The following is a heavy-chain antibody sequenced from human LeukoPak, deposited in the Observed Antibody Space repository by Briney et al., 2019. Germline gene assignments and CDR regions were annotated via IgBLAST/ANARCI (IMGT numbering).Heavy chain of an antibody. D-gene: IGHD3-10*01. CDR3: ARLGVRGVITKYYFDY. J-gene: IGHJ4*02. CDR1: GYTFSGYY. CDR2: INPNSGGT. V-gene: IGHV1-2*02. Sequence: ASVKVSCKASGYTFSGYYMHWVRQAPGQGLEWMGWINPNSGGTNYAQKFQGRVTMTRDTSISTAYMELSRLRSDDTAVYYCARLGVRGVITKYYFDYWGQGTLVTVSS.